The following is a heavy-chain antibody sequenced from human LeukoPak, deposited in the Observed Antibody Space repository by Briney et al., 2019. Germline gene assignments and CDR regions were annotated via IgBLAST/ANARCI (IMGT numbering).Heavy chain of an antibody. V-gene: IGHV3-30-3*01. Sequence: GRSLRLSCAASGFTFSSYAMHWVRQAPGKGLEWLAVISSDGSLEYYADSVKGRFTISRDNSKYTPYLQMNSLRPEDTAVYYCARDPVPAAARHFDYWGQGTLVTVSS. CDR1: GFTFSSYA. CDR2: ISSDGSLE. J-gene: IGHJ4*02. D-gene: IGHD2-2*01. CDR3: ARDPVPAAARHFDY.